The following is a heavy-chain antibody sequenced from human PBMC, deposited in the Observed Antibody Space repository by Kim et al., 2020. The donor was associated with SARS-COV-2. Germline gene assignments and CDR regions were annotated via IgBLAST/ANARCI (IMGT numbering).Heavy chain of an antibody. V-gene: IGHV3-33*08. J-gene: IGHJ6*02. D-gene: IGHD6-13*01. CDR1: GFTFSSYG. Sequence: GGSLRLSCAVSGFTFSSYGMHWVRQAPGKGLEWVAVIWYDGSNKYYADSVKGRFTISRDNSKNTLYLQMNSLRAEDTAVYYCARVLGSSSWYVLYYYYGMDVWGQGTADTVSS. CDR3: ARVLGSSSWYVLYYYYGMDV. CDR2: IWYDGSNK.